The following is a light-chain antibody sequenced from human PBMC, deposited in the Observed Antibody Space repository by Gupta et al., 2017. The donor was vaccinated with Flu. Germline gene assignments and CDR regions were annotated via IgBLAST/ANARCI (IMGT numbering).Light chain of an antibody. J-gene: IGKJ4*01. CDR1: QDISSQ. Sequence: PATLSLSPGERAALSCRASQDISSQLAWYQQKPGQAPSLLIYDASNRAPGIPVRFSGSGSGTDFTLTISSLEPEDFAVYYCQQRDRWPITFGGGTKVEIK. CDR2: DAS. V-gene: IGKV3-11*01. CDR3: QQRDRWPIT.